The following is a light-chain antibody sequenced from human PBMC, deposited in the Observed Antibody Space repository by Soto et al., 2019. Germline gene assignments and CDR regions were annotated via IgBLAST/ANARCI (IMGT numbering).Light chain of an antibody. V-gene: IGKV1-5*03. Sequence: DIQMTQSPSTSSASVGDRATITCRASQSIRYWLAWCQQEAGKAPRLLIYEASRLESGVPSRISGSGSGTEFTLTISSLQPDDFATYYCQQYTSYPWTFGQGTKVDI. CDR3: QQYTSYPWT. J-gene: IGKJ1*01. CDR1: QSIRYW. CDR2: EAS.